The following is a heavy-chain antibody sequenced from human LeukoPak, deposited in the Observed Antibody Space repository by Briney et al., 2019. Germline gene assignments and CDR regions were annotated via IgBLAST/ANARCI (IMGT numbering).Heavy chain of an antibody. CDR3: ARHKARVDWFDP. J-gene: IGHJ5*02. CDR2: MGYSGAT. V-gene: IGHV4-39*01. Sequence: SDSVTVSCSRNSVAKGRSIDYGGWLSKKKGKGLEWIGSMGYSGATYYKPSLKSRVTISVDTSKNQFSLKLSSLTAADTALYYCARHKARVDWFDPWGQGTLVTVSS. D-gene: IGHD2-15*01. CDR1: SVAKGRSIDY.